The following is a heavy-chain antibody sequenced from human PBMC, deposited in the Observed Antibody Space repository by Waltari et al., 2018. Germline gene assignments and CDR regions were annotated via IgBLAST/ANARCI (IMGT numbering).Heavy chain of an antibody. CDR2: IYHSGTT. CDR1: GGSFNDYY. Sequence: QVQLQQWGAGLLKPSETLSLTCAVYGGSFNDYYWSWIPQPPGEGRGWIGEIYHSGTTNYNPSLKSRVTISVDTSKKLFSLRLTSVTAADTAVYYCARVSSYYDFWSSSSYYYYMDVWDKGTTVTVSS. D-gene: IGHD3-3*01. V-gene: IGHV4-34*02. CDR3: ARVSSYYDFWSSSSYYYYMDV. J-gene: IGHJ6*03.